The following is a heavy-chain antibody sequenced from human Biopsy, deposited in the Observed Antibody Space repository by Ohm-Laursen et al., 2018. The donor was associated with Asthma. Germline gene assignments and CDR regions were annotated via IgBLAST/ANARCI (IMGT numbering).Heavy chain of an antibody. J-gene: IGHJ4*02. CDR2: ISGSGGST. D-gene: IGHD5-24*01. Sequence: SLRLSCAASGFDFSDYTMNWVRQAPGKGLEWVSAISGSGGSTYYADSVKGRFTISRDNSKNTLYLQMNSLRAEDTAVYYCAKESRRDGYNRRNYYFDYWGQGTLVTVSS. V-gene: IGHV3-23*01. CDR1: GFDFSDYT. CDR3: AKESRRDGYNRRNYYFDY.